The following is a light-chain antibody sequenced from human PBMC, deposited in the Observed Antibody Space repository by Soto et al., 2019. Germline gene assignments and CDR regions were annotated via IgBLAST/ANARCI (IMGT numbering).Light chain of an antibody. CDR1: SSDISKYNY. J-gene: IGLJ2*01. CDR3: SSYAGRNIVI. Sequence: QSVLTQPPSASGSPGQSVTISCTGTSSDISKYNYVSWYQQLPGKAPKLLIYEVNNRPSEVPERFSGSKSANTASLTVSGLRTEDEADYYCSSYAGRNIVIFGGGTKLTVL. CDR2: EVN. V-gene: IGLV2-8*01.